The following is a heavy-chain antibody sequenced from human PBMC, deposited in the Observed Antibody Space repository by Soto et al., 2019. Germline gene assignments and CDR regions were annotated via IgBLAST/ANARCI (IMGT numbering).Heavy chain of an antibody. V-gene: IGHV4-34*01. CDR3: ATSLWFGTQVEL. Sequence: QVQLQQWGAGLLKPSETLSLSCAVYGGYFNDNYYTWFRQPPGKGLEWIGEISRSGTTKYIPSLKSRASISFATSKTQVSLKVTSVTAADTAMYYCATSLWFGTQVELWGQGALVTVSS. D-gene: IGHD3-10*01. CDR2: ISRSGTT. CDR1: GGYFNDNY. J-gene: IGHJ5*02.